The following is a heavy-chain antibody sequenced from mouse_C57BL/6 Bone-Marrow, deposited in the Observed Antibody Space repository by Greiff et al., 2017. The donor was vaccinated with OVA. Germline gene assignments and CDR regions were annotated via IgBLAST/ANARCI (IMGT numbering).Heavy chain of an antibody. CDR1: GFTFSSYA. V-gene: IGHV5-9-1*02. CDR3: TRGGGTMITYFDY. Sequence: EVQRVESGEGLVKPGGSLKLSCAASGFTFSSYAMSWVRQTPEKRLEWVAYISSGGDYIYYADTVKGRFTISRDNARNTLYLQMSSLKSEDTAMYYCTRGGGTMITYFDYWGQGTTLTVSS. D-gene: IGHD2-4*01. J-gene: IGHJ2*01. CDR2: ISSGGDYI.